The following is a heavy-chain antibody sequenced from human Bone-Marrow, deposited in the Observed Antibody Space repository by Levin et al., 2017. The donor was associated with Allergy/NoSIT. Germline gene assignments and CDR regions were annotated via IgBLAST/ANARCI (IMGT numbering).Heavy chain of an antibody. CDR3: AREDVAAAGFFDL. J-gene: IGHJ4*02. CDR1: GFTFSKHW. D-gene: IGHD6-13*01. Sequence: GGSLRLSCAASGFTFSKHWIHWVRQTPGKGLVWVSSINTDGSTSYSDSVKARFTISRDNAKNTLYLQMDSLRAEDTAVYYCAREDVAAAGFFDLWGQGTLVTVSS. CDR2: INTDGST. V-gene: IGHV3-74*01.